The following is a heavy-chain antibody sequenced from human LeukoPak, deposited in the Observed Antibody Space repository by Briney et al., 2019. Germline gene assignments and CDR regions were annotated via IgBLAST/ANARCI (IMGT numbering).Heavy chain of an antibody. D-gene: IGHD3-10*01. Sequence: GGSLRLSCAASGFTFNSYEMNWVRQAPGKGLEWVSYISSSGSTIYYADSVKGRFTISRDNAKNSLYLQMNSLRAEDTAVYYCARGRSYGSGSYYNYYYDYGMDVWGQGTTVTVSS. CDR1: GFTFNSYE. CDR3: ARGRSYGSGSYYNYYYDYGMDV. CDR2: ISSSGSTI. J-gene: IGHJ6*02. V-gene: IGHV3-48*03.